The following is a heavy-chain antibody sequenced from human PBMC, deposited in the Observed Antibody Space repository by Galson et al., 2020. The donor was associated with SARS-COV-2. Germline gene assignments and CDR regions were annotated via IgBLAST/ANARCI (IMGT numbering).Heavy chain of an antibody. V-gene: IGHV3-21*01. CDR1: GFTFSSYS. Sequence: GESLRLSCAASGFTFSSYSMNWVRQAPGKGLEWVSSISSSSSYIYYADSVKGRFTISRDTAKNSLYLQMNSLRAEDTAVYYCARGPYYYDSSGATGLCDYWGQGTLVTVSS. CDR3: ARGPYYYDSSGATGLCDY. CDR2: ISSSSSYI. D-gene: IGHD3-22*01. J-gene: IGHJ4*02.